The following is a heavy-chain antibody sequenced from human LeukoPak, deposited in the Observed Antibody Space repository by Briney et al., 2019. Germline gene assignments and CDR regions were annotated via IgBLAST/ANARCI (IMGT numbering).Heavy chain of an antibody. CDR3: AKEEDGGNSDH. CDR1: GFNFRSYW. V-gene: IGHV3-23*01. CDR2: ISGSGDST. D-gene: IGHD4-23*01. J-gene: IGHJ5*02. Sequence: GGSLRLSCAASGFNFRSYWMSWVRQAPGKGLEWVSAISGSGDSTYYADSVKGRFTISRDNSKNTLYLQMNSLRVEDTAIYYCAKEEDGGNSDHWGQGTLVTVSS.